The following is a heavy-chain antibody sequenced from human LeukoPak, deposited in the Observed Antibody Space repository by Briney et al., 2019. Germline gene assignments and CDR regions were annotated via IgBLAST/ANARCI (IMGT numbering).Heavy chain of an antibody. CDR1: GFTFSSYE. CDR2: ISSSGSTI. CDR3: ARGMYYYDSSGYAFDI. Sequence: PGGSLRLSCAASGFTFSSYEMNWVRQAPGKGLVWVSYISSSGSTIYYADSVKGRFTISRDNAKNSLYLQMNSLRAEDTAVYYCARGMYYYDSSGYAFDIWGQGTMVTVSS. D-gene: IGHD3-22*01. J-gene: IGHJ3*02. V-gene: IGHV3-48*03.